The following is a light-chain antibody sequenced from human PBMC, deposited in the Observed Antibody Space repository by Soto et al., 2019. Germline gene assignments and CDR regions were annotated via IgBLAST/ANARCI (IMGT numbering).Light chain of an antibody. CDR1: SSNIGSNT. CDR3: AAWDDSLNGAV. J-gene: IGLJ7*01. CDR2: SNN. V-gene: IGLV1-44*01. Sequence: QSVLTQPPSASGTPGQRVTISCSGSSSNIGSNTVNWYQHFPGTAPKLLIYSNNQRPSGVPDRFSGSKSGTSASLAISGLKSEDEADYYCAAWDDSLNGAVFGGGTQLTVL.